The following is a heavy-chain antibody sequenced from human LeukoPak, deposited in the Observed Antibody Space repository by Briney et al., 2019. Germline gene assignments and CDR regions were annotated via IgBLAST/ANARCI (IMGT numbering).Heavy chain of an antibody. Sequence: GGSLRLSCAASGFTFSSYTMKWVRQAPGKGLEWLSSISSGSRPVYYSDSVKGRFTISRDDAKDSLHLQMNSLRDEDTAVYYCARSRFTYGSVAFDYWGRGTLVTVSS. J-gene: IGHJ4*02. V-gene: IGHV3-48*02. CDR2: ISSGSRPV. CDR3: ARSRFTYGSVAFDY. D-gene: IGHD4-17*01. CDR1: GFTFSSYT.